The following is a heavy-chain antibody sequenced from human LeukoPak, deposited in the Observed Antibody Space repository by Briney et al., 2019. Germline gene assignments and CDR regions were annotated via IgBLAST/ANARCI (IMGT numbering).Heavy chain of an antibody. V-gene: IGHV3-13*01. D-gene: IGHD1-1*01. CDR2: IGTASDT. CDR1: GFTFSSFD. CDR3: ARGPPRGKYYYMDV. J-gene: IGHJ6*03. Sequence: GGSLRLSCTASGFTFSSFDMHCVRQPTGQGLEWVSTIGTASDTYYPGSVEGRFTLSRDNAKNSLYLQMNSLTAGDTAVYYCARGPPRGKYYYMDVWGKGTTVTVSS.